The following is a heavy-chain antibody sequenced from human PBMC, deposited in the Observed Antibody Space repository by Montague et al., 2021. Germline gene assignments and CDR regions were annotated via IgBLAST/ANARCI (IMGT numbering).Heavy chain of an antibody. CDR1: GYSFAPYW. V-gene: IGHV5-51*01. Sequence: QSGAEVKKPGESLRISCKASGYSFAPYWIGWVRQMPGKGLEWMGIIFPDDSDTKYSPSFQGQVNISADKSISTAYLQWTSLKASDSAMYYCARRSSTWPLYYFDSWGQGTLVIVSS. D-gene: IGHD6-13*01. CDR2: IFPDDSDT. J-gene: IGHJ4*02. CDR3: ARRSSTWPLYYFDS.